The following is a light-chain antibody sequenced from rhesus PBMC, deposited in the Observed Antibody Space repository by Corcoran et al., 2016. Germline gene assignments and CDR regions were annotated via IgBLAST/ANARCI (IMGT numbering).Light chain of an antibody. Sequence: DIQMTQSPSSVSASVGDRAIITCRASQGISNYLAWYQQKPGKAPKLLIHYATTLQSGVPSRFTGSGSGNEFTLTISSLQPEDFATYYCQQYNNLPYSFGQGTKVEIK. V-gene: IGKV1-25*01. CDR2: YAT. J-gene: IGKJ2*01. CDR1: QGISNY. CDR3: QQYNNLPYS.